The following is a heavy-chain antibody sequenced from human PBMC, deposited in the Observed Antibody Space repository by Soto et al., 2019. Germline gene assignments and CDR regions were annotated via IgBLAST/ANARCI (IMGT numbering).Heavy chain of an antibody. J-gene: IGHJ4*02. CDR3: ATQNFDY. CDR1: GLTFSSFA. CDR2: ISGSGGST. Sequence: LRLSCAASGLTFSSFAMSWVRQAPGKGLEWVSAISGSGGSTYYADSVKGRFTISRDNSKNTMYLQMNSLRAEDTAVYYCATQNFDYWGQGTLVTVSS. V-gene: IGHV3-23*01.